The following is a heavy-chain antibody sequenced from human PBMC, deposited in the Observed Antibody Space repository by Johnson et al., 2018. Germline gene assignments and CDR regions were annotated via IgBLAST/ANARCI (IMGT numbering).Heavy chain of an antibody. D-gene: IGHD3-10*01. CDR1: GFTFNNYW. V-gene: IGHV3-74*02. Sequence: VQLVESGGGLVQPGGSLRLSCVASGFTFNNYWMHWVRRAPGKGLVWVSRISNDGLTTHYADSVKGRFTIIRDNAKNTMYLQMYSLRAEDTAVYYCTRVLHYTSGAYYSYYDYWGQGTQVTVSS. CDR2: ISNDGLTT. J-gene: IGHJ4*02. CDR3: TRVLHYTSGAYYSYYDY.